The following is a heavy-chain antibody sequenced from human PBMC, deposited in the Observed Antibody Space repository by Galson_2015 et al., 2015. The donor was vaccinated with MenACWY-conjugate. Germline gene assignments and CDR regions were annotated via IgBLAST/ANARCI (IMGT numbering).Heavy chain of an antibody. V-gene: IGHV3-30*02. Sequence: SLRLSCAASGFTFSSYGMHWVRQAPGKGLEWVAFIRYDGSNKYYADSVKGRFTISRDNSKNTLYLQMNSLRAEDTAVYYCAKDYYDSSGYPGFDYWGQGTLVTVSS. D-gene: IGHD3-22*01. CDR1: GFTFSSYG. CDR3: AKDYYDSSGYPGFDY. CDR2: IRYDGSNK. J-gene: IGHJ4*02.